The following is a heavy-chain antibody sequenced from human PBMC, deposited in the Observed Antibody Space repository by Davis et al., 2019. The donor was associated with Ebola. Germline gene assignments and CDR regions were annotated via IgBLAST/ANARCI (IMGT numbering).Heavy chain of an antibody. V-gene: IGHV3-48*03. CDR2: ISSTGSTI. CDR1: GFTFSSYE. CDR3: ARSDYDFWSDYYRLVDAFFDC. J-gene: IGHJ4*02. Sequence: GESLKISCTGSGFTFSSYEMNWVRQAPGKGLEWISYISSTGSTIKYADSVKGRFTISRDNAKNSLDLQMDSLTAEDTAIYYCARSDYDFWSDYYRLVDAFFDCWGQGTLVTVSS. D-gene: IGHD3-3*01.